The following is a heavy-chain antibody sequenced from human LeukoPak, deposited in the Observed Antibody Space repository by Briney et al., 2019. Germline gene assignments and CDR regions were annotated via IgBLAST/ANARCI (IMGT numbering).Heavy chain of an antibody. CDR2: INPNSGGT. V-gene: IGHV1-2*02. CDR1: GYTFTDYY. CDR3: ARPDSYGSGYQYFDY. D-gene: IGHD3-22*01. Sequence: ASVKVSCKASGYTFTDYYMHWVRQAPGQGLEWMGWINPNSGGTNYAQKFQGRVTMTRDTSISTAYMELSRLRSDDTAVYYCARPDSYGSGYQYFDYWGQGTLVTVSS. J-gene: IGHJ4*02.